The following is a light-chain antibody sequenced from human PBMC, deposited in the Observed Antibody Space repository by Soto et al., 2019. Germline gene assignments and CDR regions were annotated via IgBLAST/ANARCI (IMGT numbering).Light chain of an antibody. Sequence: EIVLTQSPDTLSVSPGERATLSSRASQSVSAGHLAWFQQKPGHAPRLLIYGASSRATGIPDRFSGSGSGTDFTLTISRLEPEDFAVYYCQHFGRSPPITFGQGTRLEIK. J-gene: IGKJ5*01. V-gene: IGKV3-20*01. CDR3: QHFGRSPPIT. CDR1: QSVSAGH. CDR2: GAS.